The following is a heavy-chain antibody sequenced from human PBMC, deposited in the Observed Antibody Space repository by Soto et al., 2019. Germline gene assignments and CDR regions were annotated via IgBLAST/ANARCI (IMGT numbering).Heavy chain of an antibody. D-gene: IGHD3-3*01. CDR1: GFTFSSYA. CDR2: ISGSGGST. CDR3: AKGSGFDDFWSGHDYFDY. Sequence: PGGSLRLSCAASGFTFSSYAMSWVRQAPGKGLEWVSAISGSGGSTYYADSVKGRFTISRDNSKNTLYLQMNSLRAEDTAVYYCAKGSGFDDFWSGHDYFDYWGQGTLVTVSS. J-gene: IGHJ4*02. V-gene: IGHV3-23*01.